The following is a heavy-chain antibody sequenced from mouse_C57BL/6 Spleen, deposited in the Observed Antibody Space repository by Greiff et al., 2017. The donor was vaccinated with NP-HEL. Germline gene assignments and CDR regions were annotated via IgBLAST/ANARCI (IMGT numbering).Heavy chain of an antibody. V-gene: IGHV5-16*01. Sequence: EVQLQESEGGLVQPGRSMKLSCTASGFTFSDYYMAWVRQVPEKGLEWVANINYDGSSTYYLDSLKSRFIISRDNAKNILYLQMSSLKSEDTATYYCARDGDYYYGSSFDYWGQGTTLTVSS. CDR3: ARDGDYYYGSSFDY. D-gene: IGHD1-1*01. CDR2: INYDGSST. J-gene: IGHJ2*01. CDR1: GFTFSDYY.